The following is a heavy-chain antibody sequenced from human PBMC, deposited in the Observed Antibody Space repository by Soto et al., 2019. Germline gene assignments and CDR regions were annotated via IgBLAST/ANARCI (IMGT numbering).Heavy chain of an antibody. CDR3: ARSTRGGLYYYYYGMDV. CDR2: IIPIFGTA. J-gene: IGHJ6*02. D-gene: IGHD2-8*02. Sequence: ASVKVSCKASGGTFSSYAISWVRQAPGQGLEWMGGIIPIFGTANYAQKFQGRVTVTADESTSTAYMELSSLRSEDTAVYYCARSTRGGLYYYYYGMDVWGQGTTATVSS. V-gene: IGHV1-69*13. CDR1: GGTFSSYA.